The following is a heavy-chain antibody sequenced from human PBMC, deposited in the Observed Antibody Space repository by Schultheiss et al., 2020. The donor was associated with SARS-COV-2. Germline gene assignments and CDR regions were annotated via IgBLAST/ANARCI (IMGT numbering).Heavy chain of an antibody. J-gene: IGHJ3*01. CDR1: GGSFSGYY. CDR2: INHSGNT. D-gene: IGHD3-3*01. Sequence: SETLSLTCAVYGGSFSGYYWSWIRQPPGKGLEWIGEINHSGNTNYNPSLKSRVTISVDTSNNQFSLKLSSVTAADTAVYYCAGTQITHFGVLLIAFDLWGQGTMVTVSS. V-gene: IGHV4-34*01. CDR3: AGTQITHFGVLLIAFDL.